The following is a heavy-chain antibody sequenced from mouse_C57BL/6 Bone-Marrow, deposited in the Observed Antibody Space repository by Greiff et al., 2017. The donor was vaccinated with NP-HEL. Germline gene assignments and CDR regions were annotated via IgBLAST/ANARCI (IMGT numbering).Heavy chain of an antibody. CDR3: ARGVLPYYYAMDY. CDR2: IYPGDGDT. V-gene: IGHV1-80*01. D-gene: IGHD1-1*01. CDR1: GYAFSSYW. J-gene: IGHJ4*01. Sequence: VQLQQSGAELVKPGASVKISCKASGYAFSSYWMNWVKQRPGKGLEWIGQIYPGDGDTNYNGKFKGKATLTADKSSSTAYMQLSSLTSEDSAVYYCARGVLPYYYAMDYWGQGTSVTVSS.